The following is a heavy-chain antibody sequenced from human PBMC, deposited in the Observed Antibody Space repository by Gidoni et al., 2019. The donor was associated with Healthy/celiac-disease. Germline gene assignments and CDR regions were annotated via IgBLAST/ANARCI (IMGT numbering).Heavy chain of an antibody. J-gene: IGHJ3*02. Sequence: GLTFDDYAMHWVRQAPGKGLEWVSGISWNSGSIGYADSVKGRFTISRDNAKNSLYLQMNSLRAEDTALYYCAKKEEHDAFDIWGQGTMVTVSS. D-gene: IGHD1-26*01. CDR3: AKKEEHDAFDI. CDR1: GLTFDDYA. CDR2: ISWNSGSI. V-gene: IGHV3-9*01.